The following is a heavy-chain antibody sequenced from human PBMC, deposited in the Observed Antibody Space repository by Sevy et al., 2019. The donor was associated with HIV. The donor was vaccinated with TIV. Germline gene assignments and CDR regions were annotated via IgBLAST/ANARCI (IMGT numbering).Heavy chain of an antibody. D-gene: IGHD1-26*01. CDR3: ARDGGATDYAMDV. Sequence: GGSLRLSCAASGSTFNTYNFNWIRQASGKGLECVSSISSSSSYIYYADSVKGRFTISRDSAKNSVYLHMNSLRPEDTAVYYCARDGGATDYAMDVWGQGTTVTVSS. CDR1: GSTFNTYN. V-gene: IGHV3-21*01. J-gene: IGHJ6*02. CDR2: ISSSSSYI.